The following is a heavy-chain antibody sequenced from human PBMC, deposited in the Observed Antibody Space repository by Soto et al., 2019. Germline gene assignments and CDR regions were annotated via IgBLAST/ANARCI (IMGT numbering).Heavy chain of an antibody. CDR2: ISYDGSNK. CDR1: GLTFSSYA. D-gene: IGHD3-10*01. CDR3: ARDPYYYGSGSYYDY. J-gene: IGHJ4*02. V-gene: IGHV3-30-3*01. Sequence: GGSLRLSCAASGLTFSSYAMHWVRQAPGKGLEWVAVISYDGSNKYYADSVKGRFTISRDNSKNTLYLQMNSLRAEDTAVYYCARDPYYYGSGSYYDYWGQGTLVTVSS.